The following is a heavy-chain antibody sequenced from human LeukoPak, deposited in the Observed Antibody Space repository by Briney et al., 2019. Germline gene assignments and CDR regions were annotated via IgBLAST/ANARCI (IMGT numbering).Heavy chain of an antibody. Sequence: GGSLRLSCAASGFTFSSYAMNWVRQAPGKGLEWVSAISASGGSTYYADSVKGRFTISRDNSKNTLYLQMNSLRAEDTAVYYCARGHCSSTSCYTEWFDPWGQGTLVTVSS. CDR2: ISASGGST. D-gene: IGHD2-2*02. V-gene: IGHV3-23*01. J-gene: IGHJ5*02. CDR1: GFTFSSYA. CDR3: ARGHCSSTSCYTEWFDP.